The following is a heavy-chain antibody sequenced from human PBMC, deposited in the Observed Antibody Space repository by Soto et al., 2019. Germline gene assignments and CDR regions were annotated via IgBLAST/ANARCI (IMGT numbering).Heavy chain of an antibody. CDR3: ARREIQGPIDY. CDR2: IYYSGTT. V-gene: IGHV4-28*01. CDR1: GYSISSSNW. D-gene: IGHD1-26*01. Sequence: QVQLQESGPGLVKPSDTLSLTCAVSGYSISSSNWWGWLRQPPGKGLEWIGYIYYSGTTYYNPSLKSLVTMSVDTSKNQFSLKLTSVTAVDTAVYYCARREIQGPIDYWGQGTLVTVSS. J-gene: IGHJ4*02.